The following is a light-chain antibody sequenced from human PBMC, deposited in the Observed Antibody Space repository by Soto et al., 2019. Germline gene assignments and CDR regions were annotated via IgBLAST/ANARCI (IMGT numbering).Light chain of an antibody. CDR1: QTISSW. CDR3: QHYNSYSEA. J-gene: IGKJ1*01. CDR2: KAS. Sequence: DIQMSQSPATPSGSVGDRVTITCRASQTISSWLAWYQQKPGKAPKLLIYKASTLKSGVPSRFSGSGSGTEFTLTISSLQPHDFATNYCQHYNSYSEAFGQGTKVDIK. V-gene: IGKV1-5*03.